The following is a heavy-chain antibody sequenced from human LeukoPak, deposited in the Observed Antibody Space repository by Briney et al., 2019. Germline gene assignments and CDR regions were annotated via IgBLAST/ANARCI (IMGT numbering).Heavy chain of an antibody. Sequence: PSETLSLTCAVSGYSISSGYYWGWIRQPPGKGLEWIGSIYHSGSTYYNPSLKSRVTISVDTCKNQFSLKLSSVTAADTAVYYCARQSPYYDFWSGYSDPSTFDYWGQGTLVTVSS. J-gene: IGHJ4*02. CDR1: GYSISSGYY. D-gene: IGHD3-3*01. V-gene: IGHV4-38-2*01. CDR2: IYHSGST. CDR3: ARQSPYYDFWSGYSDPSTFDY.